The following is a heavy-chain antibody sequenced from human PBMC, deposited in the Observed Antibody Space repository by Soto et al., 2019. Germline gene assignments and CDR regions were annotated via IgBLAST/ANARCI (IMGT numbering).Heavy chain of an antibody. D-gene: IGHD2-15*01. CDR3: ARDKVEEKGSFDF. V-gene: IGHV3-74*01. Sequence: EMQLVESGVGLVQPVGSLRLACAASGVTFSFYWMHWVRQAPGNGLVWVSRLSHDGAIIDYADSVKGPFTISRDNDNHTIYLQMNSLRAEYTAAYYCARDKVEEKGSFDFWGQGTLVTVSS. CDR1: GVTFSFYW. J-gene: IGHJ4*02. CDR2: LSHDGAII.